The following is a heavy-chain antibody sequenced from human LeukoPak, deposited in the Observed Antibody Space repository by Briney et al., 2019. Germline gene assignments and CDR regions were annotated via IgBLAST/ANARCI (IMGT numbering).Heavy chain of an antibody. D-gene: IGHD1-26*01. CDR3: ARGAGEVVGATSFDY. V-gene: IGHV4-59*01. Sequence: SETLSLTCTVSGGSIGSYYWSWIRQPPGKGLEWIGYIYYSGSTNYNPSLKSRVTISVDTSKNQFSLKLSSVTAADTAVYYCARGAGEVVGATSFDYWGQGTLVTVSS. CDR1: GGSIGSYY. J-gene: IGHJ4*02. CDR2: IYYSGST.